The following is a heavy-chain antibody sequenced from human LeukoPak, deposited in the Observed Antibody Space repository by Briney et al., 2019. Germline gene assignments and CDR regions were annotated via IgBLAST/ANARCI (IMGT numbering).Heavy chain of an antibody. V-gene: IGHV3-21*01. CDR1: GFTFSSYS. J-gene: IGHJ5*02. D-gene: IGHD6-13*01. Sequence: GGSLRLSCAASGFTFSSYSMNWVRQAPGKGLEWVSSISSSSSYIYYADSVKGRFTISRDNAKNSLYLQTNSLRAEDTAVYYCARDRGSSSWYNWFDPWGQGTLVTVSS. CDR2: ISSSSSYI. CDR3: ARDRGSSSWYNWFDP.